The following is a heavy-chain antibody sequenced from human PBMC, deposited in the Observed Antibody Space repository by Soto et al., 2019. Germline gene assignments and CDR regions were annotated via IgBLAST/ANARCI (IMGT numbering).Heavy chain of an antibody. CDR3: ARAGGDYFGFYYYGMDV. V-gene: IGHV3-33*01. J-gene: IGHJ6*02. CDR2: IWYDGSNK. CDR1: GFTFSSYG. Sequence: PGGSLRLSCAASGFTFSSYGMHWVRQAPGKGLEWVAVIWYDGSNKYYADSVKGRFTISRDNSKNTLYLQMNSLRAEDTAVYYCARAGGDYFGFYYYGMDVWGQGTTVTVSS. D-gene: IGHD4-17*01.